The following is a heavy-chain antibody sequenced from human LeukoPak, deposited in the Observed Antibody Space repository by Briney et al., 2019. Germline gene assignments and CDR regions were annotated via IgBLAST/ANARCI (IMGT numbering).Heavy chain of an antibody. CDR2: IDPGDSDT. Sequence: GESLKISCKGSGYSFTSYWIGWVRQMPGKGLEWMRSIDPGDSDTRYSPSFQGQVTISADKSISTAYLQWSSLKASDTAMYYCARHYSSGWRTGYAFDIWGQGTMVTVSS. CDR1: GYSFTSYW. J-gene: IGHJ3*02. V-gene: IGHV5-51*01. CDR3: ARHYSSGWRTGYAFDI. D-gene: IGHD6-19*01.